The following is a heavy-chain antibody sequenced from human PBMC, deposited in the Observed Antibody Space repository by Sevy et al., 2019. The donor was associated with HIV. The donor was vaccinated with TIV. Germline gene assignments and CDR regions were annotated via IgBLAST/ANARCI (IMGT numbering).Heavy chain of an antibody. Sequence: GGSLRLSCAASGFTLNKAWMNWVRQAPGKGLEWVSYITFSSNTIYYADSVKGRFTISRDNAKKSLYLQMNSLRAEDTAVYYCARHQLRVSATGFDYWGQGTLVTVSS. CDR2: ITFSSNTI. V-gene: IGHV3-48*01. J-gene: IGHJ4*02. D-gene: IGHD6-13*01. CDR3: ARHQLRVSATGFDY. CDR1: GFTLNKAW.